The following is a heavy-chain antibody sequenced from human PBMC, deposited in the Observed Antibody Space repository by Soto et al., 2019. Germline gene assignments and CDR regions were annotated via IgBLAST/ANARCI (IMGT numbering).Heavy chain of an antibody. CDR1: GFSFTHYT. Sequence: QTGGSLRLSCAASGFSFTHYTINWVRQAPGKGLEWVAVMSYDGTNEYYADSVKGRFTISRDNSKSTVYLQMNSLTPEDTALYYCARKWGTYSRAYLEDWGLGTLVTVSS. D-gene: IGHD1-26*01. V-gene: IGHV3-30*04. J-gene: IGHJ4*02. CDR3: ARKWGTYSRAYLED. CDR2: MSYDGTNE.